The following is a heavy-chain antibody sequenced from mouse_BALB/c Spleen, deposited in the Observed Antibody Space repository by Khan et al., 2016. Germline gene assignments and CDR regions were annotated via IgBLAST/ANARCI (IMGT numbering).Heavy chain of an antibody. V-gene: IGHV1-87*01. Sequence: QVQLKQSGAELVRPGASVKLSCKVSGYTFTSYWMQWVKQRPGQGLQWIGTIYPGDGDTRYTQKFKGKATLTADKSSSTAYMQFSSLASEESAVYYCARGDYGNYVFAYWGQGTLVTVSA. CDR2: IYPGDGDT. J-gene: IGHJ3*01. D-gene: IGHD2-1*01. CDR1: GYTFTSYW. CDR3: ARGDYGNYVFAY.